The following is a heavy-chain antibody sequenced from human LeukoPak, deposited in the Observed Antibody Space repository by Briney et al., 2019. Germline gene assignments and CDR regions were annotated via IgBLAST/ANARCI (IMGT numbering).Heavy chain of an antibody. Sequence: ASVKVSCKASGYAFSNYGLAWLRRAPGQGLQWLGWISTFNGNTNHAQILQDGVTMTTDTSTNTAYLELRSLRSDDTAVYYCARRHLIGNGYFDHWGQGTLVTVSS. CDR3: ARRHLIGNGYFDH. J-gene: IGHJ4*02. V-gene: IGHV1-18*01. D-gene: IGHD4-23*01. CDR1: GYAFSNYG. CDR2: ISTFNGNT.